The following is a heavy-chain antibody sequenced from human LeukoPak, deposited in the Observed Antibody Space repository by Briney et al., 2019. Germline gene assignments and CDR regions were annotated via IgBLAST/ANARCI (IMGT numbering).Heavy chain of an antibody. CDR2: IFYSGNT. Sequence: SETLSLTCTVSGGSISRSSNYWGWIRQPPGKGLEWNGSIFYSGNTYDNPSLKSRVTISVDTSKNQFSLKLNSVTAADTAVYYCARHRSKWLQSSFDYWGQGTLVTVSS. CDR3: ARHRSKWLQSSFDY. J-gene: IGHJ4*02. CDR1: GGSISRSSNY. D-gene: IGHD5-24*01. V-gene: IGHV4-39*01.